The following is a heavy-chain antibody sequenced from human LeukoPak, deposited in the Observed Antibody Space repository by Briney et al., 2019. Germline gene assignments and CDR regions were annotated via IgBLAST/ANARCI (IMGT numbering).Heavy chain of an antibody. Sequence: SVKVSCKASGGTFSSYAISWVRQAPGQGLEWMGGIIPIFGTANYAQKFQGRVTITADESTSTAYMELSSLRSEDTAVYYCARDVVRTVTTYFDYWGQGTLVTVSS. CDR1: GGTFSSYA. V-gene: IGHV1-69*13. D-gene: IGHD4-17*01. CDR3: ARDVVRTVTTYFDY. CDR2: IIPIFGTA. J-gene: IGHJ4*02.